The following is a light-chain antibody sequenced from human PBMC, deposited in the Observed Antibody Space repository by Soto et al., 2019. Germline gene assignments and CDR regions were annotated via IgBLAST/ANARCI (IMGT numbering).Light chain of an antibody. Sequence: QSVLTQPPSVSGAPGQRVSISCTGSSSNIGARYVVYWYQQLPGTAPKLLVSGVNDRPSGVPDRFYGSTSGTSASLAITGLQAEDEADYYCQSYDSSLSGAVFGTGTKVTVL. CDR1: SSNIGARYV. CDR2: GVN. CDR3: QSYDSSLSGAV. J-gene: IGLJ1*01. V-gene: IGLV1-40*01.